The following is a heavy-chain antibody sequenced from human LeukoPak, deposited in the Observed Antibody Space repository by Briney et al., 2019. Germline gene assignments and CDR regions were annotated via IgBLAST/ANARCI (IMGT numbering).Heavy chain of an antibody. D-gene: IGHD2-15*01. V-gene: IGHV3-23*01. J-gene: IGHJ4*02. CDR3: AKVLYGRPGDY. Sequence: GGSLRLSCAVSGFTFTNYYMSWVRQAPGKGLEWVSAISGSGGSTYYADSVKGRFTISRDNSKNTLYLQMNSLRAEDTAVYYCAKVLYGRPGDYWGQGTLVTVSS. CDR2: ISGSGGST. CDR1: GFTFTNYY.